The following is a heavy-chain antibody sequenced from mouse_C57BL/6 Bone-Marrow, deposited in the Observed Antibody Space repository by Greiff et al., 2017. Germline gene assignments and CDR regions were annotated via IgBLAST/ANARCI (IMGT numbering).Heavy chain of an antibody. J-gene: IGHJ1*03. CDR2: INPYKGGT. CDR3: ARWVYGSSTSYCYFDV. D-gene: IGHD1-1*01. Sequence: VQLQQSGPVLVKPGASVKMSCKASGYTFTDYYMNWVKQSHGKSLEWIGVINPYKGGTSYNQKFKGKATLTVDKSSSTAYRELNSRTSEDTAVYSWARWVYGSSTSYCYFDVCGTGTTVTVSS. V-gene: IGHV1-19*01. CDR1: GYTFTDYY.